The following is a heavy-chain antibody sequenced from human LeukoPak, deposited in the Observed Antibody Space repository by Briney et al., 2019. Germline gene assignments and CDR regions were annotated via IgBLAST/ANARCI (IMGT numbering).Heavy chain of an antibody. CDR2: IYYSGST. CDR1: GGSISSGGYY. V-gene: IGHV4-31*03. Sequence: PSETLSLTCTVSGGSISSGGYYWSWIRQHPGKGLEWIGYIYYSGSTYYNPSLKSRVTISVDTSKNQFSLKLSSVTAADTAVYYCARRRQQLGYFQHWGQGTLVTVSS. J-gene: IGHJ1*01. D-gene: IGHD6-13*01. CDR3: ARRRQQLGYFQH.